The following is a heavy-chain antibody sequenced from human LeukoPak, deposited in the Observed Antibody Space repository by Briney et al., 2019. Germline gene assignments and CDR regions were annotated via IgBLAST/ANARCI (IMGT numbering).Heavy chain of an antibody. CDR3: ARVGGYGADY. V-gene: IGHV4-34*01. J-gene: IGHJ4*02. D-gene: IGHD4-17*01. Sequence: SETLPLTCAVYGGSFSGYYWSWIRQPPGKGLEWIGEINHSGSTNYNPSLKSRVTISVDTSKNQFSLKLSSVTAADTAVYYCARVGGYGADYWGQGTLVTVSS. CDR1: GGSFSGYY. CDR2: INHSGST.